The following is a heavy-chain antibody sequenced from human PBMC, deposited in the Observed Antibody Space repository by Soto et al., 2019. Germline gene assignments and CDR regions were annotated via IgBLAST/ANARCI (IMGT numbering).Heavy chain of an antibody. V-gene: IGHV3-15*01. D-gene: IGHD1-1*01. CDR3: VEGWNDF. J-gene: IGHJ4*02. CDR1: KFMFSSAW. Sequence: EVYLVESGGDLVEPVGSLRLSCAASKFMFSSAWMSWVRQAPGQGLEWVGRIKAQIDGETTDYADFVQGRFTISRDDSKNTLFLEMNSLKIEDTAVYFCVEGWNDFWGQGTLVTVSS. CDR2: IKAQIDGETT.